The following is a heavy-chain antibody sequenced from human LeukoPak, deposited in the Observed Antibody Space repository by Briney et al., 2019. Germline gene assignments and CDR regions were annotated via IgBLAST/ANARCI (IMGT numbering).Heavy chain of an antibody. CDR2: IYPGDSDT. CDR3: ASPSLMATITELDY. Sequence: GESLKISCKGSGFSFTDYWIGWVRQMPGKGLEWMGSIYPGDSDTRYSPTFQGQVTISADKSISTAYLQWSSLKASDTAMYYCASPSLMATITELDYWGQGTLVTVSS. V-gene: IGHV5-51*01. J-gene: IGHJ4*02. D-gene: IGHD5-24*01. CDR1: GFSFTDYW.